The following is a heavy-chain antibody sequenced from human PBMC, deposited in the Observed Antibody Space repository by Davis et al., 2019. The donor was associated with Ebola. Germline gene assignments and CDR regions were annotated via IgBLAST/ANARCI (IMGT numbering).Heavy chain of an antibody. D-gene: IGHD3-3*01. Sequence: SETLSLTCAVHGGSFSGYYWSWIRQPPGKGPEWIGEINHSGSTNYNPTLKSRVTISVDTSKNQFSLKLSSVTAADTAVYYFARVRGLFGGAGRIDYWGQGTLVTVSS. CDR2: INHSGST. CDR1: GGSFSGYY. J-gene: IGHJ4*02. CDR3: ARVRGLFGGAGRIDY. V-gene: IGHV4-34*01.